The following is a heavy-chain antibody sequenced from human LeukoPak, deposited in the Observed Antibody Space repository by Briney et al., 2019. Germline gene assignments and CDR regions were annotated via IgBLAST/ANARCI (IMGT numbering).Heavy chain of an antibody. Sequence: SETLSLTCTVSGGSISSYYWSWVRQPPGKGLEWIGYIYYSGSTNYNPSLKSRVTISVDTSKNQFSLKLSSVTAADTAVYYCARGGTDYGDSSFDYWGQGTLATVPS. CDR2: IYYSGST. J-gene: IGHJ4*02. CDR1: GGSISSYY. D-gene: IGHD4-17*01. CDR3: ARGGTDYGDSSFDY. V-gene: IGHV4-59*01.